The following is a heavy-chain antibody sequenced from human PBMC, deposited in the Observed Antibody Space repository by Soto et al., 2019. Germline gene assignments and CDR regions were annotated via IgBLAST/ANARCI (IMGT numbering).Heavy chain of an antibody. J-gene: IGHJ4*02. V-gene: IGHV3-72*01. CDR2: SKTKGNGYAT. CDR3: ARDQYGSYDY. Sequence: EVQLVESGGGLVQPGGSQRLSCAASGFTFSDYYMDWVRHTPGKGLEWVGRSKTKGNGYATYYAASVKGRFTISRDDSKNSLYLEMNSLQTEDTAVYYCARDQYGSYDYWGQGTLVTVSS. CDR1: GFTFSDYY. D-gene: IGHD3-10*01.